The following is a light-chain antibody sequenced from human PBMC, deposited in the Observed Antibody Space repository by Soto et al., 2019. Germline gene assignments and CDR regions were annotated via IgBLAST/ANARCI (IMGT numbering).Light chain of an antibody. V-gene: IGLV1-51*01. CDR1: SSNIGKNY. Sequence: QSVLTQPPSVSAAPGQTVTISCSGSSSNIGKNYVSWYQHLPGTAPKVLIYDNNKRPSGIPDRFSGSKSGTSATLGITGLQTGDEADYYCGTWDSSLSAWVFGGGTKVTVL. J-gene: IGLJ3*02. CDR3: GTWDSSLSAWV. CDR2: DNN.